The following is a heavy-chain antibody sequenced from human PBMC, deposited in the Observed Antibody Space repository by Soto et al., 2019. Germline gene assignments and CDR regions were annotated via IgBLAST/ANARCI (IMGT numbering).Heavy chain of an antibody. V-gene: IGHV3-23*01. CDR1: GFTFRTCG. Sequence: PGGSLRLSCAASGFTFRTCGMSWVRQPPGKGLEWVSAISGSGASTYYVDSVKGRFTISRDNSKNTLYLQMNSLRAEDTALYYCAKYPAYYDSSGPSFDAFDVWGQGTMVTVSS. J-gene: IGHJ3*01. CDR2: ISGSGAST. CDR3: AKYPAYYDSSGPSFDAFDV. D-gene: IGHD3-22*01.